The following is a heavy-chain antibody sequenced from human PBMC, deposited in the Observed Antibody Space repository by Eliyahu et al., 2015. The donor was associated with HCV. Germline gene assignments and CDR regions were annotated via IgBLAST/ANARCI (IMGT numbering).Heavy chain of an antibody. D-gene: IGHD3-10*01. CDR2: MIPNSGNT. Sequence: QVQLVQSGAEVKKPGASVKVSCKASGYTFTSYDINWVRQATGQGLEWMGWMIPNSGNTGYAQKFQGRVTMTRNTSISTAYMELSSLRSEDSAVYYCARIAYGSGSFPDAFDIWGQGTMVTVSS. CDR3: ARIAYGSGSFPDAFDI. CDR1: GYTFTSYD. J-gene: IGHJ3*02. V-gene: IGHV1-8*01.